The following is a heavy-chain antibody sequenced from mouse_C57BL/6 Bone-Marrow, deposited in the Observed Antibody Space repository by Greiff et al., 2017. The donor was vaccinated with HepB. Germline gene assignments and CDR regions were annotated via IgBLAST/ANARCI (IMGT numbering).Heavy chain of an antibody. CDR3: ARDQTVTGGPWYFDV. V-gene: IGHV5-16*01. CDR1: GFTFSDYY. J-gene: IGHJ1*03. CDR2: INYDGSST. Sequence: EVQVVESEGGLVQPGSSMKLSCTASGFTFSDYYMAWVRQVPEKGLEWVANINYDGSSTYYLDSLKSRFIISRDNAKNILYLQMSSLKSEDTATYYCARDQTVTGGPWYFDVWGTGTTVTVSS. D-gene: IGHD2-2*01.